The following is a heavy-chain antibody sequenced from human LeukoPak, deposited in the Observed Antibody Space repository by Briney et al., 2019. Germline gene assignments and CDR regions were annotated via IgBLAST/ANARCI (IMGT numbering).Heavy chain of an antibody. CDR3: ARAPGYSSSWYGYYYYYMDV. CDR1: GYTFTSYG. J-gene: IGHJ6*03. Sequence: GASVKVSCKASGYTFTSYGISWVRQAPGQGLEWMGWISAYNGNTNYAQKLQGRVTMTTGTSTSTAYMELRSLRSDDTAVYYCARAPGYSSSWYGYYYYYMDVWGKGTTVTVSS. D-gene: IGHD6-13*01. V-gene: IGHV1-18*01. CDR2: ISAYNGNT.